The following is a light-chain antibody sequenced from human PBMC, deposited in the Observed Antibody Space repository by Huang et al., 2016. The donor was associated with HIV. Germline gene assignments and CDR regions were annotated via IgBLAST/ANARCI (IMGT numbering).Light chain of an antibody. J-gene: IGKJ1*01. V-gene: IGKV1-5*03. CDR3: QYGET. Sequence: DIQMTQSPSTLSAFVGDRLTTTCRASQNIGSWLAWYQQKPGKAPRLLIYEISSLESGSPSRFSGSGSGTEFTLTISSLQPDDNGTYYCQYGETFGQGSKVEVK. CDR1: QNIGSW. CDR2: EIS.